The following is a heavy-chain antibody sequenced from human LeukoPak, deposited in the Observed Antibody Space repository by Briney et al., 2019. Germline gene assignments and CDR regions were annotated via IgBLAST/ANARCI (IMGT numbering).Heavy chain of an antibody. Sequence: ASVKVSCKASGYTFTSYGISWVRQAPGQGLEWMGWISAYNGNTNYAQKLQGRVTMTTDTSTSTAYMELRSLRSDDTAMYYCARDRGSIVGAHHYYYYMDVWGKGTTVTVSS. V-gene: IGHV1-18*01. J-gene: IGHJ6*03. CDR3: ARDRGSIVGAHHYYYYMDV. D-gene: IGHD1-26*01. CDR1: GYTFTSYG. CDR2: ISAYNGNT.